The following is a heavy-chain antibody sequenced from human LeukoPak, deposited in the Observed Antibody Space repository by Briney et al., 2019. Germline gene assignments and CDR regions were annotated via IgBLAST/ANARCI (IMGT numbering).Heavy chain of an antibody. CDR3: AKSDCSSTSCYINY. J-gene: IGHJ4*02. D-gene: IGHD2-2*02. Sequence: GASLRLSCAASGFTFSSYAMSWVRQAPGEGLEWVSAISGSGGSTYYADSVKGRFTISRDNSKNPLYLQMNSLRAEDTAVYYCAKSDCSSTSCYINYWGQGTLVTVSS. CDR1: GFTFSSYA. V-gene: IGHV3-23*01. CDR2: ISGSGGST.